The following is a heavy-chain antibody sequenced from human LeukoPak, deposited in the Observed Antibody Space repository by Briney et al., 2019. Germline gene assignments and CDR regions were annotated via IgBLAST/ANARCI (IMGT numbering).Heavy chain of an antibody. CDR2: ISSSTSHT. J-gene: IGHJ3*02. D-gene: IGHD2-15*01. V-gene: IGHV3-48*03. Sequence: GGSLRLSCAASGFALSTYEMTWVRQAPGKGLEWVSFISSSTSHTFYADSVKGRFTIFRDTAKNSLYLQMNNLRGEDAAVYYCARDVSSSTRAFDIWGQGTMVAVS. CDR3: ARDVSSSTRAFDI. CDR1: GFALSTYE.